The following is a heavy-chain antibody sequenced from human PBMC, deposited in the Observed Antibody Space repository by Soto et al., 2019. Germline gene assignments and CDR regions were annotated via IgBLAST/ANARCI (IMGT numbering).Heavy chain of an antibody. CDR2: IIPIFGTA. CDR3: ARCTMVRGVNYYGMDV. J-gene: IGHJ6*02. D-gene: IGHD3-10*01. CDR1: GGSFSSYA. V-gene: IGHV1-69*13. Sequence: SVKVSCKASGGSFSSYAISWVRQAPGQGLEWMGGIIPIFGTANYAQKFQGRVTITADESTSTAYMELSSLRSEDTAVYYCARCTMVRGVNYYGMDVWGQGTTVTVSS.